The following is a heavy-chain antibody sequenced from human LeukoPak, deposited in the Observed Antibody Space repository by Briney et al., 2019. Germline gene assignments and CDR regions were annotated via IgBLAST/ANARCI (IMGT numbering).Heavy chain of an antibody. CDR2: IYYSGST. CDR1: GXSISGYY. Sequence: PSETLSLTCTVSGXSISGYYGTWIRQPPGKGLECIGYIYYSGSTNYNPSLKSRVTISVDTSKNQFSLNLTSVTPADTAVYYCARDSNWNYDYWGQGTLVTVSS. V-gene: IGHV4-59*01. J-gene: IGHJ4*02. CDR3: ARDSNWNYDY. D-gene: IGHD1-7*01.